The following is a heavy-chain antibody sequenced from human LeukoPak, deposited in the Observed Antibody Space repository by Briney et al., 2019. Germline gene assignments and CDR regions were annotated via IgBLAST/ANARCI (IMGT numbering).Heavy chain of an antibody. CDR2: IGSGSGGRT. D-gene: IGHD6-6*01. CDR1: GFAFSSYA. CDR3: AKRLAARGDYFDY. J-gene: IGHJ4*02. V-gene: IGHV3-23*01. Sequence: PGGSLRLSCAASGFAFSSYAMTWVRQAPGKGLEWVSGIGSGSGGRTFYADSVKGRFTISRDNSKNTLYLQMNSLRAEDTAVYYCAKRLAARGDYFDYWGQGTLVTVSS.